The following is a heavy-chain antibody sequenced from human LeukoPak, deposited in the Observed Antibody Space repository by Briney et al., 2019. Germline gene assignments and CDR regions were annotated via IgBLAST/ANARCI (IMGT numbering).Heavy chain of an antibody. CDR2: ISWNSGSI. D-gene: IGHD4-17*01. V-gene: IGHV3-9*03. CDR1: GFTFSSYA. J-gene: IGHJ4*02. CDR3: AKGTHSVTTLGSFDY. Sequence: GGSLRLSCAASGFTFSSYAMHWVRQAPGKGLEWVSGISWNSGSIGYADSVKGRFTISRDNAKNSLYLQMNSLRAEDMALYYCAKGTHSVTTLGSFDYWGQGTLVTVSS.